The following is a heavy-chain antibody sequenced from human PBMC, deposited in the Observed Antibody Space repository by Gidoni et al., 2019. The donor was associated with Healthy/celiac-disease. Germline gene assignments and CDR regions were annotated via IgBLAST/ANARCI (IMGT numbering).Heavy chain of an antibody. Sequence: QVQLQQWGAGLLKPSETLSLTCAVYGGSLSGYYWSWLRRPPGKGLEWNGEINPSGSTNYTPSLKSRVTISVDTSKNQFSLKLSSVTAADTAVYYCARGRDIVVVPAAIVRPRPYYYYYGMDVWGQGTTVTVSS. D-gene: IGHD2-2*02. CDR2: INPSGST. V-gene: IGHV4-34*01. J-gene: IGHJ6*02. CDR3: ARGRDIVVVPAAIVRPRPYYYYYGMDV. CDR1: GGSLSGYY.